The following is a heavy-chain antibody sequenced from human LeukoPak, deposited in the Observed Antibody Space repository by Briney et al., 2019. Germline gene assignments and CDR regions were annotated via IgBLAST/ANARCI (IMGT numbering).Heavy chain of an antibody. CDR1: GYTFTIYG. V-gene: IGHV1-18*01. D-gene: IGHD2-2*01. CDR3: ARALQLVVPSIVSPTYYYYGMDV. Sequence: ASVKVSCKASGYTFTIYGINWVRQAPGQGLEWMGCIRTHNGNTNSAHKVSGRVTMTTATSTSTAYMELRTLRSDDTAVYFCARALQLVVPSIVSPTYYYYGMDVWGQGTTVTVSS. CDR2: IRTHNGNT. J-gene: IGHJ6*02.